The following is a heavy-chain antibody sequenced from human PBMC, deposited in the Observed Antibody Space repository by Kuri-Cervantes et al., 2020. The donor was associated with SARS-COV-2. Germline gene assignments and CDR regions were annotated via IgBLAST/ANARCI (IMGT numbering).Heavy chain of an antibody. CDR1: GDSISSSLHY. D-gene: IGHD6-6*01. V-gene: IGHV4-39*02. J-gene: IGHJ4*02. CDR3: ARGPRWSIAASFDY. CDR2: IHHSGST. Sequence: LRLCCSVSGDSISSSLHYCAWLRQPPGKGLEWIANIHHSGSTHYNPSLKSSVTISVDTSKNHFSLNLDSVTAADTAVYYCARGPRWSIAASFDYWGQGTLVTVSS.